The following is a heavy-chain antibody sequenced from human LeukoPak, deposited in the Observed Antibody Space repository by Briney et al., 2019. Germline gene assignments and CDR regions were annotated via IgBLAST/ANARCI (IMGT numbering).Heavy chain of an antibody. CDR1: GFTFSSYA. J-gene: IGHJ4*02. CDR3: SSAASGQPDY. V-gene: IGHV3-30*03. CDR2: ISFNGNYE. Sequence: GGSLRLSCAASGFTFSSYAMSWIRQAPGKGLEWVALISFNGNYEDYTQSVKGRFTISRDNSKNTLFLQMNSLRPEDTAVYYCSSAASGQPDYWGQGTLVIVSS. D-gene: IGHD6-13*01.